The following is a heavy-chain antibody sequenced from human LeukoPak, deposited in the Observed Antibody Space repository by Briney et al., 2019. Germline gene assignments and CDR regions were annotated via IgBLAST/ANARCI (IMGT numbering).Heavy chain of an antibody. CDR2: IWYDGSNK. D-gene: IGHD2-15*01. J-gene: IGHJ4*02. CDR1: GFTFSSYG. V-gene: IGHV3-33*01. Sequence: PGRSLRLSCAASGFTFSSYGMHWVRQAPGKELEWVAVIWYDGSNKYYADSVKGRFTISRDNSKNTLYLQMNSLRAEDTAVYYCARDGGCSGGSCYDYWGQGTLVTVSS. CDR3: ARDGGCSGGSCYDY.